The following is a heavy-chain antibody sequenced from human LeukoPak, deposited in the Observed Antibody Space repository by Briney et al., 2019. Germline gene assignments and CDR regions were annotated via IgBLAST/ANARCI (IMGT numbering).Heavy chain of an antibody. Sequence: SETLSLTCTVSGGSISSGSYYWGWIRQPLGKGLEWIGEINHSGSTNYNPSLKNRVTISVDTSKNQFSLKLSSVTAADTAVYYCARADVEMATISKPGRREKGNKTRKTVRVNTFDIWGQGTMVTVSS. V-gene: IGHV4-39*07. J-gene: IGHJ3*02. D-gene: IGHD5-24*01. CDR3: ARADVEMATISKPGRREKGNKTRKTVRVNTFDI. CDR2: INHSGST. CDR1: GGSISSGSYY.